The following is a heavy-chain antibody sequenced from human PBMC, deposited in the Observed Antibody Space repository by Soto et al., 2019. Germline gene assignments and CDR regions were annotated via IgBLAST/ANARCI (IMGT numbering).Heavy chain of an antibody. J-gene: IGHJ1*01. CDR1: GFTFSSYA. CDR3: AMDSNANYYDSRAYSDYHFHH. CDR2: ISYDGSNK. D-gene: IGHD3-22*01. Sequence: QVQLVESGGGVVQPGRSLRLSCAASGFTFSSYAMHWVRQAPGTGLEWVAVISYDGSNKYYADSVKGRFTISRDNSKDTLYLHMNRQGAVHTAVYNNAMDSNANYYDSRAYSDYHFHHWGQGTLVTVSS. V-gene: IGHV3-30-3*01.